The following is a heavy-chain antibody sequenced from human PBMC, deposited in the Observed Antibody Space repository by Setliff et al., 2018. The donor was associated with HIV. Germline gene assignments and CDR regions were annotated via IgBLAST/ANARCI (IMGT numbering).Heavy chain of an antibody. CDR3: ARLLPGGNYAFDI. D-gene: IGHD2-21*02. V-gene: IGHV4-38-2*01. J-gene: IGHJ3*02. CDR1: GYPIIEAYY. CDR2: IFRGVTT. Sequence: SETLSLTCAVSGYPIIEAYYWRWIRQSPTKGLEYIGIIFRGVTTYYNPSLRRRVALSMDTSKNQFSLRLSSVTAADTAIYYCARLLPGGNYAFDIWGQGTMVTVSS.